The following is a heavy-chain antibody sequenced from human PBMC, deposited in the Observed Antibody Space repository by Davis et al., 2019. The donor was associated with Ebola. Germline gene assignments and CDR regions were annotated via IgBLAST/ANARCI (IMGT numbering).Heavy chain of an antibody. CDR1: GGTFSSYA. V-gene: IGHV1-18*01. J-gene: IGHJ4*02. CDR2: ISAYNGNT. Sequence: ASVKVSCKASGGTFSSYAISWVRQAPGQGLEWMGWISAYNGNTNYAQKLQGRVTMTTDTSTSTAYMELRSLRSDDTAVYYCARVPGWELQGGRDYWGQGTLVTVSS. CDR3: ARVPGWELQGGRDY. D-gene: IGHD1-26*01.